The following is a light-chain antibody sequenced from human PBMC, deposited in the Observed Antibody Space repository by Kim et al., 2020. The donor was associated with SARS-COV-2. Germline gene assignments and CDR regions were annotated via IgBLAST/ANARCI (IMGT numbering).Light chain of an antibody. CDR3: RQYGSTPLYT. V-gene: IGKV3-20*01. J-gene: IGKJ2*01. CDR1: QSVSSSY. CDR2: GAS. Sequence: EIVLTQSPGTLSLSPGERATLSCRASQSVSSSYLAWYQQKPGQAPRLLIYGASSTATGIPDRFSGSGSATDFTLTISRLEPEDFAVYYCRQYGSTPLYTFGQGTKLEI.